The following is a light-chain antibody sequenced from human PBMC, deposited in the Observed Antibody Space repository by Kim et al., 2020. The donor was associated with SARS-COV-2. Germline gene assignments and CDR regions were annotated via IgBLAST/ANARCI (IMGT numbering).Light chain of an antibody. CDR3: QKYNGVPWT. CDR1: PGISNY. CDR2: AAS. V-gene: IGKV1-27*01. J-gene: IGKJ1*01. Sequence: DIQMTQSPSSLSASVGDRVTITCRANPGISNYLVWYQQKPGKAPKLLIYAASTLQSGVPSRFSGSGSGTDFSLTISGLQPEDVATYYCQKYNGVPWTFGQGTKVDIK.